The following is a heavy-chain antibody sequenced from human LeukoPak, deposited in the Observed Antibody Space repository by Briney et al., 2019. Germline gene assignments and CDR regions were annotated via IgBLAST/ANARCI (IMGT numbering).Heavy chain of an antibody. CDR3: ASKWYCGGDCYYQIDY. V-gene: IGHV3-30*03. J-gene: IGHJ4*02. Sequence: PGGSLRLSCAASGFTFSSYGMHWVRQAPGKGLEGVAVISYDGSNKYYADSVKGRFTISRDNSKNTLYLQMNSLRAEDTAVYYCASKWYCGGDCYYQIDYWGQGTLVTVSS. D-gene: IGHD2-21*02. CDR2: ISYDGSNK. CDR1: GFTFSSYG.